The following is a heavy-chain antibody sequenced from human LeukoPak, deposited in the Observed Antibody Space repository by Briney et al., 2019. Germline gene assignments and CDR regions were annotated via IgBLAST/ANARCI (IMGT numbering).Heavy chain of an antibody. CDR3: ARDKVYGGIPGGAFDI. J-gene: IGHJ3*02. Sequence: GGSLRLSCAASGFTVSSNYVNWVRQTPGKGLEWVSVSYNGGTTDCADSVKGRFTISRDNSRNTLYLQMNSLRAEDTAVYYCARDKVYGGIPGGAFDIWGQGTMVTVSS. D-gene: IGHD4-23*01. CDR1: GFTVSSNY. CDR2: SYNGGTT. V-gene: IGHV3-66*02.